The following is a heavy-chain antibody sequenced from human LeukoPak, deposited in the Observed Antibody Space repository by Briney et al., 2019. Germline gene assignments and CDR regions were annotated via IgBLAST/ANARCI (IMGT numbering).Heavy chain of an antibody. J-gene: IGHJ4*02. CDR2: ISSSSSYI. V-gene: IGHV3-21*01. CDR3: ARDKRGYCSGGSCYGLGY. CDR1: GFTFSSYS. D-gene: IGHD2-15*01. Sequence: GGSLRLSCAASGFTFSSYSMNWVRQAPGKGLEWVSSISSSSSYIYYADSVKGRFTISRDNAKNSLYLQMNSLRAEDTAVYYCARDKRGYCSGGSCYGLGYWGQGTLVTVSS.